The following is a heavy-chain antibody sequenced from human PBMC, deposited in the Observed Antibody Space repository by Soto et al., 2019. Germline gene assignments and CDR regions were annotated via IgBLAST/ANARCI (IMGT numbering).Heavy chain of an antibody. CDR3: AKEVSLGYYDILTVYHWGNDY. Sequence: EVQLLESGGGLVQPGGSLRLSCAASGFTFSSYAMSWVRQAPGKGLEWVSAISGSGGSTYYADYVKGRFTISRDNSKNTLYLQMNSLRAEDTAVYYCAKEVSLGYYDILTVYHWGNDYWGQGTLVTVSS. D-gene: IGHD3-9*01. CDR1: GFTFSSYA. CDR2: ISGSGGST. V-gene: IGHV3-23*01. J-gene: IGHJ4*02.